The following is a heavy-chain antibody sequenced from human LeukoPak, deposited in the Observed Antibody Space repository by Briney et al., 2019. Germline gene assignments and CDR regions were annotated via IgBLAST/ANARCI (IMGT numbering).Heavy chain of an antibody. CDR1: GFTFSSYS. Sequence: GSLRLSCAASGFTFSSYSMNWVRQAPGKGLEWVSYISSSSSTIYYADSVKGRFTISRDNAKNSLYLQMSSLRAEDTAVYYCARGVEGTHYYYYYMDVWGKGTTVTVSS. D-gene: IGHD3-10*01. V-gene: IGHV3-48*04. J-gene: IGHJ6*03. CDR3: ARGVEGTHYYYYYMDV. CDR2: ISSSSSTI.